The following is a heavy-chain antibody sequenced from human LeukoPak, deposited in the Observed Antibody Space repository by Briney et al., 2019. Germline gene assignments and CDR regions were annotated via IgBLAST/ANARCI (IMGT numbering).Heavy chain of an antibody. CDR3: ARFAAGGSYYYYMDV. Sequence: GGSLRLSCAASGFTFSSYWMHWVRQAPGKGLEWVSNIATSSSTIYYADSVKGRFTISRDNAKNSLYLQMNSLRADDTAVYYCARFAAGGSYYYYMDVWGKGTTVTVSS. CDR2: IATSSSTI. CDR1: GFTFSSYW. D-gene: IGHD6-25*01. V-gene: IGHV3-48*01. J-gene: IGHJ6*03.